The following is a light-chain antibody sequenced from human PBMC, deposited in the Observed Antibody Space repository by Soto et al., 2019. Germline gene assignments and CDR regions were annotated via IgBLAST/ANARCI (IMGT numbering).Light chain of an antibody. CDR3: QVWDSSHVV. CDR1: NIGSKN. Sequence: SYELTQPLSVSVALGQTARITCGGNNIGSKNVHWYQQKPGQAPVLVIYRDSNWPSGIPERFSGSNSGNTATLTISRAQAGDEADYYCQVWDSSHVVFGGGTKLTVL. J-gene: IGLJ2*01. V-gene: IGLV3-9*01. CDR2: RDS.